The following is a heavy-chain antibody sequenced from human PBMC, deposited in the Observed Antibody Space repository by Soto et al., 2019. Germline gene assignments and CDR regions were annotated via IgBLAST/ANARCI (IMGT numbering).Heavy chain of an antibody. J-gene: IGHJ4*02. D-gene: IGHD5-18*01. CDR3: ARGSGFSYGYDF. V-gene: IGHV4-4*02. CDR2: IYHSGSS. CDR1: GGSIRSSNW. Sequence: QVHLQESGPGLVKPSGTLSLTCTVSGGSIRSSNWWTWVRQPPGKGLEWIGEIYHSGSSKYNPSLKSRVTILVDKSKNHFSLRLNSVAAAYTAVYYCARGSGFSYGYDFWGQGTLVTVSS.